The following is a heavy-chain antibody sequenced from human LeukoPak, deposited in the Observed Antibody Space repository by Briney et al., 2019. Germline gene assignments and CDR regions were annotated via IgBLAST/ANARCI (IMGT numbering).Heavy chain of an antibody. V-gene: IGHV1-2*06. J-gene: IGHJ3*02. D-gene: IGHD3-10*01. CDR2: INPNSGDT. Sequence: ASVKVSCKASGYTFTTYYMHWVRRAPGQGLEWMGRINPNSGDTNYAQKFQGRVTMTRDTSISTAYMELSRLISDDTAVYYCARGAGGAFDIWGQGTMVTVSS. CDR1: GYTFTTYY. CDR3: ARGAGGAFDI.